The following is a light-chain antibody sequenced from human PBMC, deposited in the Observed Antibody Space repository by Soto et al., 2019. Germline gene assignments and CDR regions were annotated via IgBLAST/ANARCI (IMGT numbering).Light chain of an antibody. CDR1: SSNIGSNY. Sequence: SVLTQPPSASGTPGQRVTISCSGSSSNIGSNYVYWYQQLPGTAPKLLIYRNNQRPSGVPDRFSGSKSGTSASLAISGLRSEDEADYYCGAWDDSLSGYVFGTGTKLTVL. J-gene: IGLJ1*01. CDR2: RNN. V-gene: IGLV1-47*01. CDR3: GAWDDSLSGYV.